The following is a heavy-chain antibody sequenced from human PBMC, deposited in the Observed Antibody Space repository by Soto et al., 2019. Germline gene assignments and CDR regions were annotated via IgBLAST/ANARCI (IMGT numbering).Heavy chain of an antibody. V-gene: IGHV4-34*01. J-gene: IGHJ4*02. D-gene: IGHD1-7*01. Sequence: QVQLQQWGAGLLKPSETLSLTCAVYGGSFSGYYWSWIRPPPGKGLEWIGEINHSGSTNYNPSLKSRVTISVDTSKNQFSLKLSSVTAADTAVYYCARGTGTTSFDYWGQGTLVTVSS. CDR2: INHSGST. CDR1: GGSFSGYY. CDR3: ARGTGTTSFDY.